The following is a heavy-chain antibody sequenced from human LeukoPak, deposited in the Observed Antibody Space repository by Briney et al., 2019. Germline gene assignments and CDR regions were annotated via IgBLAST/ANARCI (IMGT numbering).Heavy chain of an antibody. CDR3: ARYAESSGFDY. CDR2: IYYSGST. V-gene: IGHV4-59*01. Sequence: SETLSLTCTVSGGSISSYYWSWIRQPPGKGLEWIGYIYYSGSTNYNPSLKSRVTISVDTSKNQFSLKLSSVTAADTAVYYCARYAESSGFDYWGQGTLVTVSS. J-gene: IGHJ4*02. CDR1: GGSISSYY. D-gene: IGHD6-19*01.